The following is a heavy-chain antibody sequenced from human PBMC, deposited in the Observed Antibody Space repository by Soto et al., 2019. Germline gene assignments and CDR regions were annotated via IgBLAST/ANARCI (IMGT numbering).Heavy chain of an antibody. CDR2: IYYSGST. D-gene: IGHD6-13*01. J-gene: IGHJ5*02. CDR3: ARGLGYSSRMKFDP. CDR1: GGSISSGGYY. V-gene: IGHV4-31*03. Sequence: PSETLSLTCTVSGGSISSGGYYWSWIRQHPGKGLEWIGYIYYSGSTYYNPSLKSRVTISVDTSKNQFSLKLSSVTAADTAVYYCARGLGYSSRMKFDPWGQGTLVTVSS.